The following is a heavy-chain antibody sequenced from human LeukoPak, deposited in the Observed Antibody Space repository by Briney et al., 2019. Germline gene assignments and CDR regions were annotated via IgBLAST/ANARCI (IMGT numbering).Heavy chain of an antibody. CDR1: GYSFATYW. J-gene: IGHJ5*02. V-gene: IGHV5-51*01. D-gene: IGHD2-21*01. Sequence: GESLKISCTGSGYSFATYWIAWVRQVPGKGLEWMGIIYPADSNTRYSPSFKGQVTTSADKSNNTAYLQWSSLKASDTAMYFCARLYSILSPFDPWGQGTLVTVSS. CDR3: ARLYSILSPFDP. CDR2: IYPADSNT.